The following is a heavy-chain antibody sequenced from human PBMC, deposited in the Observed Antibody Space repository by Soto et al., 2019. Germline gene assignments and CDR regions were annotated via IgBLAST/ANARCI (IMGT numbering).Heavy chain of an antibody. CDR3: ASTYSSSSNYYYGMDV. D-gene: IGHD6-6*01. Sequence: PSRTLSLTCAISGDSVSSNSAAWNWIRQSPSRGLEWLGRTYYRSKWYNDYAVSVKSRITINPDTSKNQFSLQLNSVTPEDTAVYYCASTYSSSSNYYYGMDVWGQGTPVTVYS. V-gene: IGHV6-1*01. J-gene: IGHJ6*02. CDR1: GDSVSSNSAA. CDR2: TYYRSKWYN.